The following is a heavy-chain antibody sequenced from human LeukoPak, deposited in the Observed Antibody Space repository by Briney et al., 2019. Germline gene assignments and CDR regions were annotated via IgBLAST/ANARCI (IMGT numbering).Heavy chain of an antibody. CDR3: ARSFDN. CDR1: GFTFSSYW. Sequence: GGSLRLSCAASGFTFSSYWMHWVRQAPGKGVVWVSRINSDGSSTNYADSVKGRFTISRDNAKSTVYLQMNSLRAEDTGVYYCARSFDNWGQGTLVTVSS. J-gene: IGHJ4*02. V-gene: IGHV3-74*01. CDR2: INSDGSST.